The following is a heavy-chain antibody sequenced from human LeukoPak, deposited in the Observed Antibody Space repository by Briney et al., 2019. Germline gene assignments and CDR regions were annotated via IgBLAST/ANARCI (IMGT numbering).Heavy chain of an antibody. J-gene: IGHJ4*02. CDR2: INPKSGGT. CDR1: GYTFTDYY. CDR3: ARDKLRYFDY. D-gene: IGHD3-10*01. Sequence: GASVKVSCKASGYTFTDYYMHWVRQAPGQGLEWMGWINPKSGGTNYAQQFQGRVTMTRDASIRTAYMELSRLRSDDTAMYYCARDKLRYFDYWGQGTLVTVSS. V-gene: IGHV1-2*02.